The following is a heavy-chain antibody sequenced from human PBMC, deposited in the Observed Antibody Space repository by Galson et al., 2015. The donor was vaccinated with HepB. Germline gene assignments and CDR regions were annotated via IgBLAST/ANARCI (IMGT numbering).Heavy chain of an antibody. CDR1: GFTFSRYW. Sequence: SLRLSCAASGFTFSRYWMSWVGQAPGEGREGVAKIKQDGSEKYYVDSVKGRFTISRDNAKNSLYLQMSSLRVEDTAVYYCARGRLIIEYWGQGTLVTVSP. CDR3: ARGRLIIEY. D-gene: IGHD2-8*01. V-gene: IGHV3-7*01. CDR2: IKQDGSEK. J-gene: IGHJ4*02.